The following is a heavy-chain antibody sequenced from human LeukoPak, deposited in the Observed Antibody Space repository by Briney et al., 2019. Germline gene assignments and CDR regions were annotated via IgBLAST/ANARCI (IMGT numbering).Heavy chain of an antibody. CDR2: IIPIFGTA. Sequence: ASVKVSCKASGGTFSSYAISWVRQAPGQGLEWMGGIIPIFGTANYAQKFQGRVTITADESTSTAYMELSSPRSEDTAVYYCASYRGYSSSYFDYWGQGTLVTVSS. CDR1: GGTFSSYA. V-gene: IGHV1-69*13. D-gene: IGHD6-13*01. CDR3: ASYRGYSSSYFDY. J-gene: IGHJ4*02.